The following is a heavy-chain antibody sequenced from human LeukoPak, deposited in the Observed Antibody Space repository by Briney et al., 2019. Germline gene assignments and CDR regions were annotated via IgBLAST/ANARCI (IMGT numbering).Heavy chain of an antibody. D-gene: IGHD5-12*01. CDR1: GFTFSSYG. Sequence: SGRSLRLSCAASGFTFSSYGMHWVRQAPGKGLEWVAVISYDGSNKYYADSVKGRFTISRDNSKNTLYLQMNSLRAEDTAVYYCAKEVLYSGYEPPDYRGQGTLVTVSS. V-gene: IGHV3-30*18. J-gene: IGHJ4*02. CDR2: ISYDGSNK. CDR3: AKEVLYSGYEPPDY.